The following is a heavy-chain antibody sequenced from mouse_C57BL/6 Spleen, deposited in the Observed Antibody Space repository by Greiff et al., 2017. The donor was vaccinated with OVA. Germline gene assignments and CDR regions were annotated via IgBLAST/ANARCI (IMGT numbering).Heavy chain of an antibody. CDR3: ARDLITTVVAKAMDY. D-gene: IGHD1-1*01. J-gene: IGHJ4*01. CDR1: GYAFTNYL. V-gene: IGHV1-54*01. CDR2: INPGSGGT. Sequence: QVQLKQSGAELVRPGTSVKVSCKASGYAFTNYLIEWVKQRPGQGLEWIGVINPGSGGTNYNEKFKGKATLTADKSSSTAYMQLSSLTSEDSAVYFCARDLITTVVAKAMDYWGQGTSVTVSS.